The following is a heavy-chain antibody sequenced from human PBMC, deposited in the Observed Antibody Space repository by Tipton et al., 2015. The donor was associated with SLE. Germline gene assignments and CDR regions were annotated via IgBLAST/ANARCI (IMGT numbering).Heavy chain of an antibody. V-gene: IGHV4-59*12. J-gene: IGHJ4*02. D-gene: IGHD3-22*01. Sequence: TLSLTCTVSGGSISSYYWSWIRQPPGKGLEWIGYIYYSGSTNYNPSLKSRVTISVDTSKNQFSLKLSSVTAADTAVYYCARDPPLWDSSGYKWGQGTLVTVSS. CDR2: IYYSGST. CDR3: ARDPPLWDSSGYK. CDR1: GGSISSYY.